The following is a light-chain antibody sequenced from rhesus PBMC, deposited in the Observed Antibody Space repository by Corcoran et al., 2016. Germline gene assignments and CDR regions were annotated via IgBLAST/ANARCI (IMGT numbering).Light chain of an antibody. V-gene: IGKV1-74*01. CDR1: EYDNNY. CDR3: QHGYGTPPFT. Sequence: DIQMTQSPSSLSASVGDRVTITCRASEYDNNYLNWYPQKPGKASKLLIYQESTLQSGVPTRFCVSGSGTDYTFTISSLQPEDVGPYYCQHGYGTPPFTFGPWTKLDIK. J-gene: IGKJ3*01. CDR2: QES.